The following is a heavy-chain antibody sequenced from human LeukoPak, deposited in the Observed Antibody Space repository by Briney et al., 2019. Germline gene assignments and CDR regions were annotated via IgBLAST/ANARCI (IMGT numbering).Heavy chain of an antibody. V-gene: IGHV3-48*01. Sequence: GESLRLSCAACGFTLSSHSMKWVRQAPGKVREWVSYTSSSSSTINYADSVKGRFTTSRDNAKNSLYLQMNSLRAEDTAVYYCARDSVKAFDIWGQGTMVTVSS. J-gene: IGHJ3*02. CDR1: GFTLSSHS. D-gene: IGHD4-17*01. CDR3: ARDSVKAFDI. CDR2: TSSSSSTI.